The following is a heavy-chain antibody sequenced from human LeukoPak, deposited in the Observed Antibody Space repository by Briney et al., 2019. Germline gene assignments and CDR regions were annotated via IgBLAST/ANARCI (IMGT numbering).Heavy chain of an antibody. CDR1: VFTFTSSA. CDR3: AADDDRITMIG. CDR2: IVVGRGNT. Sequence: SVTVSYKASVFTFTSSAMQWVRQARGQRREGVGWIVVGRGNTNYAQKFQERDTITRDMATSTAYMELSSLRSEDTAVYYCAADDDRITMIGWGQGTLVTVSS. V-gene: IGHV1-58*02. J-gene: IGHJ4*02. D-gene: IGHD3-22*01.